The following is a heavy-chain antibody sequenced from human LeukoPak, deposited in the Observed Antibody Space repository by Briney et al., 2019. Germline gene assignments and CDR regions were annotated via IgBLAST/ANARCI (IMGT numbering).Heavy chain of an antibody. D-gene: IGHD3-10*02. CDR3: ARHTDDRGYSQQ. CDR1: GGSISSYY. CDR2: IYYSGRT. V-gene: IGHV4-59*08. J-gene: IGHJ1*01. Sequence: SETLSLTCTVSGGSISSYYWSWIRQPPGKGLEWIGYIYYSGRTKYNPSLKSRVTISVDTSKNQFSLKLSSVTAADTAVYYCARHTDDRGYSQQGGRGARVTVSS.